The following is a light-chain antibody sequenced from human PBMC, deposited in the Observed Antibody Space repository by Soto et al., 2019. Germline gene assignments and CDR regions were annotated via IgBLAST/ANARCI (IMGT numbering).Light chain of an antibody. V-gene: IGKV1-5*03. Sequence: DIQMTQSPSTLSASVGDRVTITCRASQSIRSWLAWYQQKPGKAPKLLIYKASNLQSGVPSRFSGSESGTEFTLTISGLQPDEFATYYCQKYTSYPWTFGQGTKVENK. CDR2: KAS. CDR1: QSIRSW. J-gene: IGKJ1*01. CDR3: QKYTSYPWT.